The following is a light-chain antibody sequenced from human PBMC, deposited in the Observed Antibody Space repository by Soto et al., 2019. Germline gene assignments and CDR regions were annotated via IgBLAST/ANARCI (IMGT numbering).Light chain of an antibody. CDR1: QSVSSS. V-gene: IGKV3-15*01. J-gene: IGKJ2*01. CDR2: GAS. CDR3: QQYNNWSPYT. Sequence: EIVMTQSPATLSVSPGERATLSCRASQSVSSSLAWYQQKPGQAPRRLIYGASTRATGIPARFSGSGSGTDFTLTISSLQSEDFAVYYCQQYNNWSPYTFGQGTKLEIK.